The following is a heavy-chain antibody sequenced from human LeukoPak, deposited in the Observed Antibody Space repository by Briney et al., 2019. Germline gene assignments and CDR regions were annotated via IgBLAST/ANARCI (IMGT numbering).Heavy chain of an antibody. V-gene: IGHV1-46*01. J-gene: IGHJ4*02. CDR1: GYTFTYHY. D-gene: IGHD2-21*02. CDR2: INPSNGDT. CDR3: ARDLKHIVVVTATNYFDY. Sequence: ASVKVSCTASGYTFTYHYIHLVRQAPGQGLEWMGIINPSNGDTNYAQRFQGRVTMTRDTSTSTVYMELSSLDSEDTAVYYCARDLKHIVVVTATNYFDYWGQGTLVTVSS.